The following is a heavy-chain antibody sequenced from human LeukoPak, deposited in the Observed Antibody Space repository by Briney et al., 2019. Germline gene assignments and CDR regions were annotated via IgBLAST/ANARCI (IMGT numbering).Heavy chain of an antibody. J-gene: IGHJ4*02. D-gene: IGHD2-15*01. CDR2: ISSSSSTI. CDR3: ARDRVRGGSCYSDY. Sequence: PSETLSLTCAVYGGSFSGYYWSWVRQAPGKGLEWVSYISSSSSTIYYADSVKGRFTISRDNAKNSLYLQMNSLRAEDTAVYYCARDRVRGGSCYSDYWGQGTLVTVSS. CDR1: GGSFSGYY. V-gene: IGHV3-48*01.